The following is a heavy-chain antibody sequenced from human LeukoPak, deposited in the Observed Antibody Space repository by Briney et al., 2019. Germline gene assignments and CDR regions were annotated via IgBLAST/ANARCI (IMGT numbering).Heavy chain of an antibody. CDR1: GYTFTSQW. J-gene: IGHJ1*01. V-gene: IGHV5-51*01. D-gene: IGHD2-8*01. Sequence: GESLKISCKASGYTFTSQWIGWVRQVPGKGLEWMGIIFPGDSDTKYSPSFEGQVTISADKSTNTAYLQWSGLKASDTAIYYCARLPYCTNTRCFLISEYWGQGTVVTVSS. CDR2: IFPGDSDT. CDR3: ARLPYCTNTRCFLISEY.